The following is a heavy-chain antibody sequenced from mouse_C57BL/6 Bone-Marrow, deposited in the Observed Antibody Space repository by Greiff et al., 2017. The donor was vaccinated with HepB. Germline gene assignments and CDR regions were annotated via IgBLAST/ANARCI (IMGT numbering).Heavy chain of an antibody. J-gene: IGHJ3*01. Sequence: QVQLKQPGAELVKPGASVKMSCKASGYTFTSYWITWVKQRPGQGLEWIGDIYPGSGSTNYNEKFKSKATLTVDTSSSTAYMQLSSLTSEDSAVYYCARGGLRRDLAYWGQGTLVTVSA. V-gene: IGHV1-55*01. CDR1: GYTFTSYW. CDR3: ARGGLRRDLAY. CDR2: IYPGSGST. D-gene: IGHD2-2*01.